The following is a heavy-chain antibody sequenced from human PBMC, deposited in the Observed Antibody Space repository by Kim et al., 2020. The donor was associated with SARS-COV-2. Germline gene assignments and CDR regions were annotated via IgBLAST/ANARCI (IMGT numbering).Heavy chain of an antibody. J-gene: IGHJ6*02. V-gene: IGHV3-23*01. D-gene: IGHD3-10*01. Sequence: DSVKDRFTISRENSRTTLYLQMNSLRAEDTAVYYCAKTIWFGELLRHGMDVWGQGTTVTVSS. CDR3: AKTIWFGELLRHGMDV.